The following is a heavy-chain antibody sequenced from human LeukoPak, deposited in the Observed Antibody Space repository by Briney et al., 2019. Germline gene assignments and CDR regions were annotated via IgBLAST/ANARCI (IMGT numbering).Heavy chain of an antibody. CDR1: GFTFSSYW. CDR2: IKQDGSEK. CDR3: ARPRGCGSSRCNNFDY. D-gene: IGHD2-2*01. J-gene: IGHJ4*02. V-gene: IGHV3-7*01. Sequence: GGSLRLSCAASGFTFSSYWMSWVRQAPGKGLEWVADIKQDGSEKYYVDSVKGRFTISRDNAKNSLYLQMNSLRAEDTAVYYCARPRGCGSSRCNNFDYWGQGTLVTVSS.